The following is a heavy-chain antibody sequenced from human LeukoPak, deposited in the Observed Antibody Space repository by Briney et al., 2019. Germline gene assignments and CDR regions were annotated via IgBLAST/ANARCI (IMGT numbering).Heavy chain of an antibody. Sequence: GGSLRLSCAASGFSLSNFGMHWVRQAPGKGLEWVAALLYDGNTKHYADSVKGRFTISRDNSKNTLDLQMNSLRAGDTAIYYCAKGISTPDYWGQGTLVTVSS. D-gene: IGHD2-2*01. CDR1: GFSLSNFG. CDR2: LLYDGNTK. J-gene: IGHJ4*02. CDR3: AKGISTPDY. V-gene: IGHV3-33*06.